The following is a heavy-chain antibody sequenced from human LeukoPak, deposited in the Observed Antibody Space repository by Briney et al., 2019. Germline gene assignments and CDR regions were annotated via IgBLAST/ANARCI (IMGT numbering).Heavy chain of an antibody. D-gene: IGHD1-26*01. CDR3: ARGLVGSTTLSNY. V-gene: IGHV1-18*01. CDR1: GYTFTNYG. J-gene: IGHJ4*02. Sequence: ASVKVSCKASGYTFTNYGITWVRQAPGQGLEWMGWISGHQGNTKYAQNFQGRVTMTIDTSTSTAYMDLSSLRSDDTAVYYCARGLVGSTTLSNYWGQGTLVTVSS. CDR2: ISGHQGNT.